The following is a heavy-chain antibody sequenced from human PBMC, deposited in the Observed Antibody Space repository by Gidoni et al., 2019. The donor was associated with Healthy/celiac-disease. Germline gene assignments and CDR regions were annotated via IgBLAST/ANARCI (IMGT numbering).Heavy chain of an antibody. Sequence: QVQLQQWGAGLLKPSETLSLTCAVYGGSFSGYYWSWIRQPPGKGLEWIGEINHSGSTNYNPSLKSRVTISVDTSKNQFSLKLSSVTAADTAVYYCARPPFTVTTKWGRRDREATDYWYFDLWGRGTLVTVSS. V-gene: IGHV4-34*01. J-gene: IGHJ2*01. CDR2: INHSGST. D-gene: IGHD4-17*01. CDR1: GGSFSGYY. CDR3: ARPPFTVTTKWGRRDREATDYWYFDL.